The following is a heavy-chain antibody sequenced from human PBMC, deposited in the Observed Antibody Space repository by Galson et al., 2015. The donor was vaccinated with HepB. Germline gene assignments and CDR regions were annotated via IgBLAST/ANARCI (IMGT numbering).Heavy chain of an antibody. J-gene: IGHJ6*03. CDR2: ISAYNGNT. D-gene: IGHD2-2*01. Sequence: GYTFTSYGISWVRQAPGQGLEWMGWISAYNGNTNYAQKLQGRVTMTTDTSTSTAYMELRSLRSDDTAVYYCARDCSSTSCYPPYYYYYMDVWGKGTTVTVSS. CDR1: GYTFTSYG. CDR3: ARDCSSTSCYPPYYYYYMDV. V-gene: IGHV1-18*01.